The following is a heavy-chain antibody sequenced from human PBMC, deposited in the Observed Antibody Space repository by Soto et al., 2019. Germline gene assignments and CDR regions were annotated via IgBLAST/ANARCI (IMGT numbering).Heavy chain of an antibody. J-gene: IGHJ4*02. Sequence: SETLSLTCSVSGVSITGSYWSWTRQPPGKTLEWIGYVYHSGTTTYNPSPKSRVSISVDTSKNQFSLRLTSVIAADTAVYYCARDMPYGAGSLAGCDYWGQGILVTVSS. CDR2: VYHSGTT. CDR3: ARDMPYGAGSLAGCDY. V-gene: IGHV4-59*01. D-gene: IGHD1-26*01. CDR1: GVSITGSY.